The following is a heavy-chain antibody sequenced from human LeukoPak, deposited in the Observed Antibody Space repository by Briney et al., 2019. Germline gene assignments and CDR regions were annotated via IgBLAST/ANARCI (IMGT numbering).Heavy chain of an antibody. V-gene: IGHV3-48*01. CDR1: GFTFSSYS. CDR2: ISGSSNTI. Sequence: GGSLRLSCAASGFTFSSYSMNWVRQSPGKGLEWVSYISGSSNTIYYADSVKGRFTISRDNSKNTLYLLLNSLRAEDTAVYYCAIRILGATTRYFQHWGQGTLVTVSS. J-gene: IGHJ1*01. D-gene: IGHD1-26*01. CDR3: AIRILGATTRYFQH.